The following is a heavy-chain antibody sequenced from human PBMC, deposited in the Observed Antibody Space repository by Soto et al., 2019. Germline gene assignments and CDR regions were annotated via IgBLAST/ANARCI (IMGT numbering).Heavy chain of an antibody. CDR3: ARYPARGDASGYYYYFDY. CDR1: GGTFNRYA. Sequence: SVKVSCKASGGTFNRYAFSWVRQAPGQGLEWMGGIIPIFGTASYAQKFQGRVTITADESTSTAYMELRSLRFEDTAVYYCARYPARGDASGYYYYFDYWGQGTLVTVSS. J-gene: IGHJ4*02. V-gene: IGHV1-69*13. CDR2: IIPIFGTA. D-gene: IGHD3-22*01.